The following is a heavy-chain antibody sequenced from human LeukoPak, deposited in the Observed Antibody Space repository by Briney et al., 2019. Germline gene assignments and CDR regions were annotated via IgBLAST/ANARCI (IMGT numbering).Heavy chain of an antibody. CDR1: GYNFPTYW. CDR3: ARLISIAAAPDI. CDR2: IYPGDSDT. Sequence: GESLKIACKGSGYNFPTYWIGWVRQMPGKGLEWMGIIYPGDSDTRYSPSFQGLVTISADMSISTACLQWSSLKASDTAMYYCARLISIAAAPDIWGQGTTVTISS. D-gene: IGHD6-6*01. V-gene: IGHV5-51*01. J-gene: IGHJ3*02.